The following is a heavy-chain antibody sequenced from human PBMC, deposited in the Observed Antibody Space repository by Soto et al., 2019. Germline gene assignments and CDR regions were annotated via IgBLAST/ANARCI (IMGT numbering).Heavy chain of an antibody. V-gene: IGHV1-3*01. J-gene: IGHJ4*02. CDR1: GYTFTGYA. D-gene: IGHD6-19*01. CDR3: ARAVAVAADFDY. CDR2: INAGNGNT. Sequence: GASVKVSCKASGYTFTGYAMHWVRQAPGQRLEWMGWINAGNGNTKYSQKFQGRVAITRDTSASTAHMELSSLRSEDTAVYYCARAVAVAADFDYWGQGNLVTVSS.